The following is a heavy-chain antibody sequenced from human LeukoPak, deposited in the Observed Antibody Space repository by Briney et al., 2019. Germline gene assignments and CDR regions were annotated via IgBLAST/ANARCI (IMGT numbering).Heavy chain of an antibody. CDR2: IYYSGST. CDR3: ARSYYDILTGYYPYNWFDP. Sequence: PSETLSLTCTVSGGSISSYYWSWIRQPPGKGLEWIGYIYYSGSTNYNPSLKSRVTISVDTSKNQFSLKLSSVTAAGTAVYYCARSYYDILTGYYPYNWFDPWGQGTLVTVSS. D-gene: IGHD3-9*01. J-gene: IGHJ5*02. CDR1: GGSISSYY. V-gene: IGHV4-59*08.